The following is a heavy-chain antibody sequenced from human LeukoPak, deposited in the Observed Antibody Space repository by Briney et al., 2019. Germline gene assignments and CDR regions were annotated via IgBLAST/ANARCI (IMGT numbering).Heavy chain of an antibody. V-gene: IGHV4-59*01. CDR1: GGSISSYY. CDR2: IYYSGST. Sequence: PSETLSLTCTVSGGSISSYYWSWIRQPPGKGLEWIGYIYYSGSTNYNPSLKSRVTISVDTSKNQFSLKLSSVTAADTAVYYCARVLGAPHYYMDVWGKGTTVTISS. D-gene: IGHD1-26*01. CDR3: ARVLGAPHYYMDV. J-gene: IGHJ6*03.